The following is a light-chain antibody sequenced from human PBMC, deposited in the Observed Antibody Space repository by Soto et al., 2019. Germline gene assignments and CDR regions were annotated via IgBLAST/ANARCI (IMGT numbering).Light chain of an antibody. Sequence: DLQMTQSPSSLSASVGDRVTITCQASQDISNYLNWYQQKPGKAPKLLIYDASNLETGVPSRFSGSGSGTDFTFTISSLQAEDIATYYCQQYDNLLIFTFGPGTKVDIK. CDR1: QDISNY. CDR3: QQYDNLLIFT. CDR2: DAS. V-gene: IGKV1-33*01. J-gene: IGKJ3*01.